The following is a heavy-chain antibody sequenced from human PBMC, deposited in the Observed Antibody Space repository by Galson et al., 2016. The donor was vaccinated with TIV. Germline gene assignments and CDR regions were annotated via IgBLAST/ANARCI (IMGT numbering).Heavy chain of an antibody. D-gene: IGHD2-15*01. Sequence: SLRLSCAASGFSVSNKYMTWVRQAPGKGLEWVSVVYNGGRTDYADFVKSRFTVSRDNSKNTVFYQMNNLRADDTAAYYCGRGGGEDYYYSGIDGWGHGTTVTVSS. V-gene: IGHV3-53*01. CDR1: GFSVSNKY. CDR2: VYNGGRT. J-gene: IGHJ6*02. CDR3: GRGGGEDYYYSGIDG.